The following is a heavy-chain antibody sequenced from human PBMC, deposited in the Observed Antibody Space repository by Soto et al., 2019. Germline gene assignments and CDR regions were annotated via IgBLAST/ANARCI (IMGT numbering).Heavy chain of an antibody. J-gene: IGHJ4*02. D-gene: IGHD5-18*01. CDR1: GGSISSYY. CDR2: IYYSGST. CDR3: ARRYGSCFDY. Sequence: QVQLQESGPGLVKPSETLSLTCTVSGGSISSYYWSWIRQPPGKGLEWIGYIYYSGSTNYIPSLKSRVTISVHTSKIQFSLKLSSVTAADTAVYYCARRYGSCFDYWGQGTLVSVSS. V-gene: IGHV4-59*08.